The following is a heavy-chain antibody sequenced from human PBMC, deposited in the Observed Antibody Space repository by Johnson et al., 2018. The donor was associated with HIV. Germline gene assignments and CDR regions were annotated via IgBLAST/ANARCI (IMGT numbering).Heavy chain of an antibody. V-gene: IGHV3-53*01. CDR1: GFTVSSNY. D-gene: IGHD1-14*01. Sequence: VQLVESGGGLVQPGGSLRLSCAASGFTVSSNYMSWVRQAPGKGLEWVSVIYSGGSTYYADSVKGRFTISRDNSKNTLYLQMNSLKPEDTAVYYCTTFGRGTSACDIWGQGTMFTVSS. J-gene: IGHJ3*02. CDR2: IYSGGST. CDR3: TTFGRGTSACDI.